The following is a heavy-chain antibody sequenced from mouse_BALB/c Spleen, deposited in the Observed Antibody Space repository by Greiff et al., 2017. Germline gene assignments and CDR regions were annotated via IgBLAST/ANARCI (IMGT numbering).Heavy chain of an antibody. CDR2: INPSTGYT. CDR3: AREEDYGYDWDD. J-gene: IGHJ2*01. V-gene: IGHV1-7*01. Sequence: QVQLQESGADLAKPGASVKMSCKASGYTFTSYWMHWVKQRPGQGLEWIGYINPSTGYTEYNQKFKDKATLTADKSSSTAYMQLSSLTSEDSAVYYCAREEDYGYDWDDWGQGTTRTVSS. CDR1: GYTFTSYW. D-gene: IGHD2-14*01.